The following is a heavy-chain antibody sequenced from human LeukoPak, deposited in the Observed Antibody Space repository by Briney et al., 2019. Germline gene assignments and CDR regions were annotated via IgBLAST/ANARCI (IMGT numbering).Heavy chain of an antibody. CDR1: GFTFSSYE. Sequence: GGSLRLSCAASGFTFSSYEMNWVRQAPGKGLEWVSAISGSGGSTYYADSVKGRSTISRDNSKNTLYLQMNSLRAEDTAVYYCAKRPPIAAAGMGYFQHWGQGTLVTVSS. J-gene: IGHJ1*01. V-gene: IGHV3-23*01. D-gene: IGHD6-13*01. CDR3: AKRPPIAAAGMGYFQH. CDR2: ISGSGGST.